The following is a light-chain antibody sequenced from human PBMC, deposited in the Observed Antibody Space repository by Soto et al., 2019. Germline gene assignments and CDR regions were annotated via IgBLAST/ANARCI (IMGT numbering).Light chain of an antibody. V-gene: IGLV1-40*01. CDR3: QSYDSRLSGYNYV. J-gene: IGLJ1*01. Sequence: QSVLTQPPSVSGAPGQRVTISCTGSSSNIGAGYDVHWYQQLPGTAPKLLIYGNSNRPSGVPDRFSGSKSGTSASLAITGLQAEDEADYYCQSYDSRLSGYNYVFGTGNKVTVL. CDR1: SSNIGAGYD. CDR2: GNS.